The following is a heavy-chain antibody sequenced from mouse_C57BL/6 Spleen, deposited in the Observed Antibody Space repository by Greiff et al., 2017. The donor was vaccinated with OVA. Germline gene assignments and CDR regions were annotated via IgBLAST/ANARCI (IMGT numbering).Heavy chain of an antibody. CDR3: ARSYYGSSPRYWYFDV. V-gene: IGHV1-59*01. Sequence: VQLQQPGAELVRPGTSVKLSCKASGYTFTSYWMHWVKQRPGQGLEWIGVIDPSDSYTNYNQKFKGKATLTVDTSSSTAYMQLSSLTSEDSAVYYCARSYYGSSPRYWYFDVWGTGTTVTVSS. J-gene: IGHJ1*03. D-gene: IGHD1-1*01. CDR2: IDPSDSYT. CDR1: GYTFTSYW.